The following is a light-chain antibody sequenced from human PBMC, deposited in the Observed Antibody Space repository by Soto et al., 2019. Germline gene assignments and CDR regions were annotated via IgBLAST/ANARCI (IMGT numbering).Light chain of an antibody. CDR1: SSDVGSYNL. CDR3: CSYAGSVV. J-gene: IGLJ2*01. Sequence: QSALTQPASVSGSPGQSITISCTGTSSDVGSYNLVSWYQQHPGKAPKPMIYEGSKRPSGVSNRVSGSKSANTASLTMSGLQAEDEGDYFCCSYAGSVVFGGGTKLTVL. CDR2: EGS. V-gene: IGLV2-23*01.